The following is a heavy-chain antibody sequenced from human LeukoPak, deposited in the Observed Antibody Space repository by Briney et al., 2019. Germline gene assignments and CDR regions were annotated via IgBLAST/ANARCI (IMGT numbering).Heavy chain of an antibody. D-gene: IGHD2-8*02. CDR3: ATYRQVLLPFES. J-gene: IGHJ4*02. V-gene: IGHV3-53*01. CDR2: IFPSGGEI. Sequence: GGSLRLSCAASEFSVGSNYMTWVRQAPGKGLEWASSIFPSGGEIHYADSVRGRFTISRDNSKSTLSLQMNSLRAEDTAIYYCATYRQVLLPFESWGQGTLVTVSS. CDR1: EFSVGSNY.